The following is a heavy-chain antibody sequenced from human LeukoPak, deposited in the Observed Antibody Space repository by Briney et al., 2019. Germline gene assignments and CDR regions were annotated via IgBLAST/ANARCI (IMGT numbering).Heavy chain of an antibody. V-gene: IGHV4-39*07. CDR2: INHSGST. CDR3: ATSLGYWAYYDY. Sequence: SETLSLTCTVSGGSISSSSKFWGWIRQPPGKGLEWIGEINHSGSTSYNPSLKSRVTISVDTSKNQFSLKLSSVTAADTAVYYCATSLGYWAYYDYWGQGTLVTVSS. D-gene: IGHD6-25*01. J-gene: IGHJ4*02. CDR1: GGSISSSSKF.